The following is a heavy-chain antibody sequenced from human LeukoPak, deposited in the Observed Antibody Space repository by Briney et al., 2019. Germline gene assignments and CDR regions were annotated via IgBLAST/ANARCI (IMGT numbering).Heavy chain of an antibody. CDR3: ARQGAHIVVVIALDAFDI. CDR1: GGSISSSSYY. Sequence: PSETLSLTCTVSGGSISSSSYYWGWIRQPPGKGLEWIGSIYYSGSTYYNPSLKSRVTISVDTSKNQFSLKLSSVTAADTAVYYCARQGAHIVVVIALDAFDIWGQGTMVTVSS. J-gene: IGHJ3*02. CDR2: IYYSGST. V-gene: IGHV4-39*01. D-gene: IGHD2-21*01.